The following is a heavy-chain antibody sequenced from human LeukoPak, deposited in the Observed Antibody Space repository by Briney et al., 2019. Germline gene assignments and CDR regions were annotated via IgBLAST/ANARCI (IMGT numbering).Heavy chain of an antibody. CDR2: IYYSGST. D-gene: IGHD2-2*02. V-gene: IGHV4-59*01. J-gene: IGHJ6*02. CDR3: ARVPQYTHYYYGMDV. Sequence: SETLSLTCTVSGGSIGSCHWSWIRQPPGKGLEWIGYIYYSGSTNYNPSLKSRVTISVDTSKNQFSLKLSSVTAADTAVYYCARVPQYTHYYYGMDVWGQGTTVTVSS. CDR1: GGSIGSCH.